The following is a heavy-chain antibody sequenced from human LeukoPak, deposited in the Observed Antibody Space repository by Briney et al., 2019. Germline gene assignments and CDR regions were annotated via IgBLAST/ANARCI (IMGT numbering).Heavy chain of an antibody. Sequence: ASVKVSCKASGYTFTSYGISWVRQAPGQGLEWMGWISAYNGNTNYAQKLQGRVTMTTDTSTSTAYMELRSLRSEDTAVYYCARDGDIVVPGGYYFDYWGQGTLVTVSS. CDR3: ARDGDIVVPGGYYFDY. V-gene: IGHV1-18*01. CDR1: GYTFTSYG. D-gene: IGHD2-15*01. CDR2: ISAYNGNT. J-gene: IGHJ4*02.